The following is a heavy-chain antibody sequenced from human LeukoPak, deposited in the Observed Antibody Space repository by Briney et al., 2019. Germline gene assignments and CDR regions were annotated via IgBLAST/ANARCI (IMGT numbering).Heavy chain of an antibody. Sequence: TGGSLRRSCAASGFTFSTYWMHWVRQAPGKGLVWLSRLSPDGSSSMYADSVKGRFTVSRDNAKGTVYLQMNSLRADDTAVYYCTRSPSLGGSYWGFDYWGQGALVTVSS. CDR1: GFTFSTYW. CDR2: LSPDGSSS. D-gene: IGHD1-26*01. V-gene: IGHV3-74*03. J-gene: IGHJ4*02. CDR3: TRSPSLGGSYWGFDY.